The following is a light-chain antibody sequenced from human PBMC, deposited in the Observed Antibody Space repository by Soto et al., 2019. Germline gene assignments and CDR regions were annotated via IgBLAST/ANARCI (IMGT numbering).Light chain of an antibody. CDR3: QQSYSTLLT. V-gene: IGKV1-39*01. Sequence: DIQMTQSPSSLSASVGDRVTITCRASQSISSYLNWYQQKPGKAPKLLIYAASSLQSGVPSRFSGSGSGTDFTLTISSLQPEDFATYYCQQSYSTLLTFGGGTNVDIK. CDR1: QSISSY. J-gene: IGKJ4*01. CDR2: AAS.